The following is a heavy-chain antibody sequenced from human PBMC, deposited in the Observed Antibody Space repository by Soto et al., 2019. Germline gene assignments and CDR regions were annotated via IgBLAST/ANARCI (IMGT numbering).Heavy chain of an antibody. Sequence: QVHLVQSGAEVKKPGASVRLSCQASGHTFTITRFPMHWVRQAPGQRLEWMGLINVGNDNTKYSQKFQGIVNITRDRTEITAYMELSGLRSEDTAVYYCALGYNWNYYFDYWGQGTLVTVSS. D-gene: IGHD1-20*01. CDR3: ALGYNWNYYFDY. CDR2: INVGNDNT. J-gene: IGHJ4*02. CDR1: GHTFTITRFP. V-gene: IGHV1-3*01.